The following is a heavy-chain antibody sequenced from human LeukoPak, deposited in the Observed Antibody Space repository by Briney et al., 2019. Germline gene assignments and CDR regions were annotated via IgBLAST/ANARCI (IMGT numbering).Heavy chain of an antibody. J-gene: IGHJ3*02. CDR3: ALVEMATDAFDI. D-gene: IGHD5-24*01. CDR2: IYYSGST. V-gene: IGHV4-39*07. Sequence: SETLSLTCTVSGDSISSSSSYWGWIRQPPGKGLEWIGSIYYSGSTYYNPSLKSRVTISVDTSKNQFSLKLSSVTAADTAVYYCALVEMATDAFDIWGQGTMVTVSS. CDR1: GDSISSSSSY.